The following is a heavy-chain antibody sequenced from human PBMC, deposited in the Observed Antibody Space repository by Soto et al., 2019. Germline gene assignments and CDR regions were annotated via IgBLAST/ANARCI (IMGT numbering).Heavy chain of an antibody. Sequence: GASVKVSCKASGYTFTGYYMHWVRQAPGQGLEWTGWINPNSGGTNYAQKFQGWVTMTRDTSISTAYMELSRLRSDDTAVYYCAILGVRGNWFDPWGQGNLVTVSS. D-gene: IGHD3-10*01. CDR3: AILGVRGNWFDP. V-gene: IGHV1-2*04. CDR2: INPNSGGT. J-gene: IGHJ5*02. CDR1: GYTFTGYY.